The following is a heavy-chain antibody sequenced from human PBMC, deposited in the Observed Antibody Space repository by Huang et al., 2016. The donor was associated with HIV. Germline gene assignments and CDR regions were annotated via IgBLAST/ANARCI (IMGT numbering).Heavy chain of an antibody. D-gene: IGHD6-19*01. CDR2: ISHSGTA. J-gene: IGHJ3*02. V-gene: IGHV4-30-2*01. CDR3: ARDLYSSGWHAFDT. CDR1: GGSIISSGYS. Sequence: QLQLQESGSRLVRPSETLSLTCAVSGGSIISSGYSWSWIRQPPGKGLEWIGYISHSGTASYNPSLKSRVTMSVDTSKDRFSLKLTSVTAADTAVYYCARDLYSSGWHAFDTWGQGTMVTVSS.